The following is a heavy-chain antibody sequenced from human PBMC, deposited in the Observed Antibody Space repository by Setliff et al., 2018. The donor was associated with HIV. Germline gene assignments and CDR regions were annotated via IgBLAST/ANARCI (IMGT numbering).Heavy chain of an antibody. J-gene: IGHJ5*02. CDR3: ARGLGRLYCSGGSCRVWFDP. Sequence: SVKVSCKASGGTFSSYAISWVRQAPGQGLEWMGGIIPILGIANYAQKFQGRVTITADKSTSTAYMELSSLRSEDTAVYYCARGLGRLYCSGGSCRVWFDPWGQGTLVTVSS. CDR1: GGTFSSYA. CDR2: IIPILGIA. D-gene: IGHD2-15*01. V-gene: IGHV1-69*10.